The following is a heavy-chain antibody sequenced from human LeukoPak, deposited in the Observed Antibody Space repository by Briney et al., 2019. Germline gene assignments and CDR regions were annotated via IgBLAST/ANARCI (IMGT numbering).Heavy chain of an antibody. CDR1: GFSFSSYA. D-gene: IGHD2/OR15-2a*01. V-gene: IGHV3-23*01. J-gene: IGHJ4*02. CDR2: ISGSGGST. Sequence: GGSLRLSCAASGFSFSSYAMTWVRQAPGKGLEWVSTISGSGGSTYYADSVKGRFTISRDNSKNTLYLQMNSLRAEDTAVYYCAKGYFSLYYFDYWGQGTLVTVSS. CDR3: AKGYFSLYYFDY.